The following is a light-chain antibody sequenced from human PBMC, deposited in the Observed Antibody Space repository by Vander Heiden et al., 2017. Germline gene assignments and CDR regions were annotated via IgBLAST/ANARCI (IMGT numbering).Light chain of an antibody. CDR3: SAYTGSNNVI. V-gene: IGLV2-8*01. J-gene: IGLJ2*01. CDR2: EVS. CDR1: RNDVGGYND. Sequence: QSALTQPAAPAASPGQSVNISCTGTRNDVGGYNDGSWYQHHPGKAPKLMIYEVSKRPSGVPDRFSGSKSGNTATLTISGRQAEDEADYYCSAYTGSNNVIFGGGTKLTVL.